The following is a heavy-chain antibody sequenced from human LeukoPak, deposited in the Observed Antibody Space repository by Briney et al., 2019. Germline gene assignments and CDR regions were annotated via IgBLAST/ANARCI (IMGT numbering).Heavy chain of an antibody. CDR1: GFTFSSYG. D-gene: IGHD5-12*01. CDR2: IRYDGSNK. V-gene: IGHV3-30*02. J-gene: IGHJ5*02. Sequence: GGSLRLSCAASGFTFSSYGMHWVRQAPGKGLAWVAFIRYDGSNKYYADSVKGRFTISRDNSKNSLYLQMNSLGAEDTAVYYCARDHIVSGWFDPWGQGTLVTVSS. CDR3: ARDHIVSGWFDP.